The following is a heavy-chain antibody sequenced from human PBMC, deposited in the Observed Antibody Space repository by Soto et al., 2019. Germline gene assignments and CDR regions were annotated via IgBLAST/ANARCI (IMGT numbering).Heavy chain of an antibody. D-gene: IGHD4-4*01. Sequence: PGGSLRLSCAASGFTFSNYWMSWVRQAPGKGLEWVANIKEDGSEKYYVDSVKGRFTISRDNAKNSLYLQMSSLRPEDTAVYYCTRGHPSIYNYWGQGTLVTVYS. J-gene: IGHJ4*02. CDR1: GFTFSNYW. CDR3: TRGHPSIYNY. CDR2: IKEDGSEK. V-gene: IGHV3-7*01.